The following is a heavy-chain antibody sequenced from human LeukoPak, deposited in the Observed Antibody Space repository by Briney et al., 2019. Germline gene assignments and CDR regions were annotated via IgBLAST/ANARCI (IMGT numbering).Heavy chain of an antibody. CDR2: ISGSGGST. J-gene: IGHJ6*02. V-gene: IGHV3-23*01. CDR3: AKVAQYYYGSGSYPRPYGMDV. D-gene: IGHD3-10*01. Sequence: GGSLRLSCAASGFTFSSYAMSWGRQAPGKGLEWVSAISGSGGSTYYADSVKGRFTISRDNSKNTLYLQMNSLRAEDTAVYYCAKVAQYYYGSGSYPRPYGMDVWGQGTTVTVSS. CDR1: GFTFSSYA.